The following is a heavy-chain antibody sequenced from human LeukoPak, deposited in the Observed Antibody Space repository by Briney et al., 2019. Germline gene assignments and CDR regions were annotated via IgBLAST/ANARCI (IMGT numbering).Heavy chain of an antibody. J-gene: IGHJ3*02. CDR3: ARERPSGDRSPFDI. D-gene: IGHD3-10*01. V-gene: IGHV4-59*01. Sequence: SETLSLTCTVSGGSISSYYWSWIRQPPGKGLEWIGYIYYSGSTNYNPSLKSRVTISVDTSKNQFSLKLSSVTAADTAVYYCARERPSGDRSPFDIWGQGAMVTVSS. CDR1: GGSISSYY. CDR2: IYYSGST.